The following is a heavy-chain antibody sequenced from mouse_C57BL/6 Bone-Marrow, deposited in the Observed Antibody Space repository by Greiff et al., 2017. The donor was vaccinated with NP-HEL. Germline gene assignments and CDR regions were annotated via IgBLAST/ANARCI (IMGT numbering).Heavy chain of an antibody. CDR2: INPNNGGT. Sequence: EVQLQQSGPELVKPGASVKISCKASGYTFTDYYMNWVKQSHGKSLEWIGDINPNNGGTSYNQKFKGKATLTVDKSSSTAYMELRSLTSEDSAVYYCACFSYYHGRTWGKGTSVTVSS. V-gene: IGHV1-26*01. J-gene: IGHJ4*01. CDR3: ACFSYYHGRT. CDR1: GYTFTDYY. D-gene: IGHD1-1*01.